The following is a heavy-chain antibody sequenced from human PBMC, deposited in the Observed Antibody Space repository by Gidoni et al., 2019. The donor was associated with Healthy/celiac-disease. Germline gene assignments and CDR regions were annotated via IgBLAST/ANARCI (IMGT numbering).Heavy chain of an antibody. CDR3: ARRVTIFGVVIQYYFDY. V-gene: IGHV4-38-2*01. CDR2: IYHSGST. CDR1: GYSISSGYY. D-gene: IGHD3-3*01. Sequence: QVQLQESGPGLVKPSETLSLTCAVSGYSISSGYYWGWIRQPPGKGLEWIGSIYHSGSTYYNPSLKSRVTISVDTSKNQFSLKLSSVTAADTAVYYCARRVTIFGVVIQYYFDYWGQGTLVTVSS. J-gene: IGHJ4*02.